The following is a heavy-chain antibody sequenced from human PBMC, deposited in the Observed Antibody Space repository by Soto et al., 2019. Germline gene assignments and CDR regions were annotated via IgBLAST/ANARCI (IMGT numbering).Heavy chain of an antibody. CDR2: IIPIFRTI. J-gene: IGHJ6*02. V-gene: IGHV1-69*01. Sequence: QAQLVQSGAEVKKPGSSVKVSCKASGGTFSNFAITWVRQAPGQGLEWMGGIIPIFRTINYAQKFQGRVTITSDESTTTAYMELSSLRSEDTAVDFCASGSSGGGYFYDGMDVWGQGTTVIVSS. CDR1: GGTFSNFA. CDR3: ASGSSGGGYFYDGMDV. D-gene: IGHD1-26*01.